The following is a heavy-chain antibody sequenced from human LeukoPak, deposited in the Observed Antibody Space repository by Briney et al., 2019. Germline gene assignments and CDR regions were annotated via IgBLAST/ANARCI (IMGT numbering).Heavy chain of an antibody. CDR3: AKVGPELGYCSGGSCYLGGGYFDY. D-gene: IGHD2-15*01. V-gene: IGHV3-23*01. CDR2: ISGSGRST. J-gene: IGHJ4*02. CDR1: GFTFSSYA. Sequence: GGSLRLSCAASGFTFSSYAMSWVRQAPGKGLEWVSAISGSGRSTYYADSVKGRFTISRDNSKITLYLQMNSLRAEDTAVYYCAKVGPELGYCSGGSCYLGGGYFDYWGQGTLVTVSS.